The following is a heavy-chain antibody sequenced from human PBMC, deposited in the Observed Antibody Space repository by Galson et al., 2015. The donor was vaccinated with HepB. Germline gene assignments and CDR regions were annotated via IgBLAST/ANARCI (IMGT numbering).Heavy chain of an antibody. V-gene: IGHV3-23*01. J-gene: IGHJ4*02. CDR3: ANLGTEDF. CDR1: GFTFSSYA. Sequence: SLRLSCAGSGFTFSSYAMNWVRQAPGKGLEWVSAISGGAISSYYADSVKGRFTISRDNSKSTLYLLINSLTVDDTAVYYCANLGTEDFWGQGTLVTVSS. CDR2: ISGGAISS.